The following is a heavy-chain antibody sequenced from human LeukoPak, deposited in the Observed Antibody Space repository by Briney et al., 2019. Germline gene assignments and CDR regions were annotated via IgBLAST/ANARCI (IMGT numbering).Heavy chain of an antibody. CDR1: GFTFDDYA. J-gene: IGHJ5*02. Sequence: GGSLRLSCAASGFTFDDYAMHWVRQAPGKGLEWVSGISWNSGSIGYADSVKGRFTISRDNAKNSLYLQMNSLRAEDTAVYYCARDRYSSSSLDPWGQGTLVTVFS. V-gene: IGHV3-9*01. CDR2: ISWNSGSI. CDR3: ARDRYSSSSLDP. D-gene: IGHD6-6*01.